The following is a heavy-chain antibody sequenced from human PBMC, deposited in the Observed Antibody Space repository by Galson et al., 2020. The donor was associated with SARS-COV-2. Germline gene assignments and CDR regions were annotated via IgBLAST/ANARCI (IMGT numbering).Heavy chain of an antibody. CDR3: ARGGMMGGTIRGVFDI. D-gene: IGHD1-26*01. CDR1: GFSFSSYG. CDR2: IWHDGSYK. J-gene: IGHJ3*02. Sequence: GGSLRLSCEASGFSFSSYGMHWVRQAPGKGLEGVAGIWHDGSYKYYVDSVNGRFTISRDNSKNTLFLQRNSLRAGDTAVYYCARGGMMGGTIRGVFDIWGQGTVVTVSS. V-gene: IGHV3-33*01.